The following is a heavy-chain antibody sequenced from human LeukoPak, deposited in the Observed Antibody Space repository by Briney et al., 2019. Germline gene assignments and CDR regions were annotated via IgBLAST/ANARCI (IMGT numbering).Heavy chain of an antibody. CDR3: AKDIHDRGYADY. D-gene: IGHD3-22*01. Sequence: GGSLRLSCAASGFTFDDYGMHWVRHAPGKGLEWVPLISGDGGSTYYADSVKGRFTISRDNSKNSLFLQMYSLRTEDTALHYCAKDIHDRGYADYWGQGSLVTVSS. CDR2: ISGDGGST. V-gene: IGHV3-43*02. CDR1: GFTFDDYG. J-gene: IGHJ4*02.